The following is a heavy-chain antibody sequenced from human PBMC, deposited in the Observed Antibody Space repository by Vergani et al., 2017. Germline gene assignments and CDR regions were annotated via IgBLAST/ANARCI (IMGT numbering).Heavy chain of an antibody. CDR3: ARDDSPPPGVFGVVIIGMDV. CDR2: ISAYNGNT. V-gene: IGHV1-18*01. CDR1: GYTFTSYG. J-gene: IGHJ6*02. Sequence: QVQLVQSGAEVKKPGASVKVSCKASGYTFTSYGISWVRQAPGQGLEWMGWISAYNGNTNYAQKLQGRVTMTTDTSTSTAYMELRSLRSDDTAVYYCARDDSPPPGVFGVVIIGMDVWGQGTTVTVSS. D-gene: IGHD3-3*01.